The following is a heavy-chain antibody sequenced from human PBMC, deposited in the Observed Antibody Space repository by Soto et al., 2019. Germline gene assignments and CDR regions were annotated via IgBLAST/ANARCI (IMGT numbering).Heavy chain of an antibody. D-gene: IGHD2-2*01. CDR2: IYYSGST. CDR1: GGSISSYY. Sequence: SETLSLTCTVSGGSISSYYWSWIRQPPGKGLEWIGYIYYSGSTNYNPSLKSRVTISVDTSKNQFSLKLSSVTAADTAVYYCARIYCSSTSCYAGDAFDIWGQGTMVTVSS. CDR3: ARIYCSSTSCYAGDAFDI. V-gene: IGHV4-59*08. J-gene: IGHJ3*02.